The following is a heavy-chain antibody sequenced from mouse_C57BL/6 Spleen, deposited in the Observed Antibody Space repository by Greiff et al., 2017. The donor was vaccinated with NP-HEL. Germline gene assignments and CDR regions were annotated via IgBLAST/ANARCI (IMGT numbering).Heavy chain of an antibody. CDR3: ARSPYYGSSGYFDV. CDR1: GYTFTDYY. CDR2: IYPGSGNT. Sequence: VKLMESGAELVRPGASVKLSCKASGYTFTDYYINWVKQRPGQGLEWIARIYPGSGNTYYNEKFKGKATLTAEKSSSTAYMQLSSLTSEDSAVYFCARSPYYGSSGYFDVWGTGTTVTVSS. V-gene: IGHV1-76*01. D-gene: IGHD1-1*01. J-gene: IGHJ1*03.